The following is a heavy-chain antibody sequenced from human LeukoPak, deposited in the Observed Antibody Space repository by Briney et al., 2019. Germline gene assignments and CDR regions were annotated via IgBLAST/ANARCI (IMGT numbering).Heavy chain of an antibody. CDR3: ARGPYGQPLDY. CDR2: IYYSGST. J-gene: IGHJ4*02. Sequence: SETLSLTCTVSGGSISSYYWSWIRQPPGKGLEWIGYIYYSGSTNYNPSLKSRVTISVDTSKNQFSLKLSSVTAADTAVYYCARGPYGQPLDYWGQGTLVTVSS. CDR1: GGSISSYY. V-gene: IGHV4-59*01. D-gene: IGHD3-10*01.